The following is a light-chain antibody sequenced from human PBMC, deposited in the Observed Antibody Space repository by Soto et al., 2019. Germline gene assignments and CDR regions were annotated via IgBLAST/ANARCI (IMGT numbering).Light chain of an antibody. CDR3: QQNYDTPYT. CDR1: QSISSY. Sequence: DIQMTQSPSSLSASVGDRVTITCRASQSISSYLNWYQQQPGKAPKLLIYAASSLQSGVPSSFSGSGSGTDFTLTISSLQPEDFATYFCQQNYDTPYTFGQGTKLEIK. CDR2: AAS. V-gene: IGKV1-39*01. J-gene: IGKJ2*01.